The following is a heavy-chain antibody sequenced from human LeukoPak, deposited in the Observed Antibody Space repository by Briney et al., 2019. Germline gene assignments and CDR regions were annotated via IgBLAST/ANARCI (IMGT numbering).Heavy chain of an antibody. D-gene: IGHD6-13*01. CDR1: GYTFTGYY. Sequence: ASVKVSCKASGYTFTGYYMHWVRQAPGQGLEWMGWINPSSGGTNYAQKFQGRVTMTRDTSISTAYMELSRLRSDDTAVYYCTRAKITGAAAGTMWNWGQVTLVTVSS. CDR2: INPSSGGT. CDR3: TRAKITGAAAGTMWN. V-gene: IGHV1-2*02. J-gene: IGHJ4*02.